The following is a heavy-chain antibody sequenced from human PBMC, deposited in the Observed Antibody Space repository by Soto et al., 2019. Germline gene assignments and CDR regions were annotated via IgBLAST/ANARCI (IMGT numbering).Heavy chain of an antibody. CDR1: GYTFTDNN. Sequence: QVQLVQSGAEVKKAGASVRVSCKASGYTFTDNNILWLRRAPGQGPEWMGRINPKSGDTNYAQKFQGRVSMTRDTSIDTAYMELTSLTSDDTAIYYFARKHFVDYIRWWLDPWGQGTLVTVSS. CDR2: INPKSGDT. V-gene: IGHV1-2*02. D-gene: IGHD4-17*01. J-gene: IGHJ5*02. CDR3: ARKHFVDYIRWWLDP.